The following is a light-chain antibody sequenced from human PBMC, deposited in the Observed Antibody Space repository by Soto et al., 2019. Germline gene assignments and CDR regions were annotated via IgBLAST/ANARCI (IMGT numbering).Light chain of an antibody. CDR2: GAS. Sequence: DIHMTQSPSTLSASVGDRVTITCRASQSISSWLAWYQQKPGKAPKLLIHGASRLQSGVPARFSGSGSGTEFTLTISSLQPDDFATYYCQQYNSYSWTFGQGTKVDIK. V-gene: IGKV1-5*01. CDR3: QQYNSYSWT. J-gene: IGKJ1*01. CDR1: QSISSW.